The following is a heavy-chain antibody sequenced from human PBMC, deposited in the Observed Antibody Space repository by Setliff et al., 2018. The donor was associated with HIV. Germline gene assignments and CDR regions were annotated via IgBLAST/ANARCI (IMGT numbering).Heavy chain of an antibody. V-gene: IGHV4-30-2*01. CDR2: IYHSGNT. CDR3: ARSPSYSSSFSYYYYSMDV. CDR1: GGFISTGGYS. J-gene: IGHJ6*02. Sequence: SETLSLTCTVSGGFISTGGYSWSWIRQPPGKGLEWIGYIYHSGNTYYNPSLKSRVTISVDTSKNQFSLKLSSVTAADTAVYYCARSPSYSSSFSYYYYSMDVWGQGTTVTVSS. D-gene: IGHD6-6*01.